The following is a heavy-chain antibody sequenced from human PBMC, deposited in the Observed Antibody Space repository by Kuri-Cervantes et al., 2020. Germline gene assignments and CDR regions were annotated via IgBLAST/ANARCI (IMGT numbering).Heavy chain of an antibody. CDR2: IYYSGST. CDR3: ARSKLRFPFDP. D-gene: IGHD3-16*01. J-gene: IGHJ5*02. V-gene: IGHV4-39*01. Sequence: SETLSLTCTVSGGSISSSSYYWGWIRQPPGKGLEWIGSIYYSGSTYYNPSLKSRVTISVDTSKNQFSLKLSSVTAAVTAVYYCARSKLRFPFDPWGQGTLVTVSS. CDR1: GGSISSSSYY.